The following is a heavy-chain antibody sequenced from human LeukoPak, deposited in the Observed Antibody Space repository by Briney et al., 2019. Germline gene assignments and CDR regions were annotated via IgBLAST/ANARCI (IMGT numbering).Heavy chain of an antibody. V-gene: IGHV4-39*07. Sequence: SETLSLTCTVSGGSISSSSYYWGWIRQPPGKGLEWIGSIYYSGSTYYNPSLKSRVTISVDTSKNQFSLKLSSVTAADTAVYYCARVNSPNWGLIEAFDIWGQGTMVTVSS. J-gene: IGHJ3*02. CDR1: GGSISSSSYY. CDR3: ARVNSPNWGLIEAFDI. D-gene: IGHD7-27*01. CDR2: IYYSGST.